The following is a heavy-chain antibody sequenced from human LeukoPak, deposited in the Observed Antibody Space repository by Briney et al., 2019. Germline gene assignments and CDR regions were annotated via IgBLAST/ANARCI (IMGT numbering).Heavy chain of an antibody. J-gene: IGHJ4*02. CDR3: AREAVSYFYFDY. CDR1: GFTFSSYG. D-gene: IGHD3-10*01. Sequence: SGGSLRLSCAASGFTFSSYGMHWVRQAPGKGLEWVAIIWYDGSKKYYADSVEGRFTISRDNSKNTLYLQMNSLRAEDTAVYFCAREAVSYFYFDYWGQGTLVTVSS. V-gene: IGHV3-33*01. CDR2: IWYDGSKK.